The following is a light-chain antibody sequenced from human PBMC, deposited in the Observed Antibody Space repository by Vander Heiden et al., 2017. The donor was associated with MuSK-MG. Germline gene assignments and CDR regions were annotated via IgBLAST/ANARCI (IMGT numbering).Light chain of an antibody. J-gene: IGKJ4*01. V-gene: IGKV1-39*01. CDR3: QQTYSNPLNI. Sequence: DIQMTQSPSSLSASVGDRVTITCRTSQSISNYLNWYPQKPGKAPKLLIFAASSLQSGVPSRFSGSGYGTDFTLTISSRQPEDFAPYHCQQTYSNPLNIFGAGTKVEIK. CDR2: AAS. CDR1: QSISNY.